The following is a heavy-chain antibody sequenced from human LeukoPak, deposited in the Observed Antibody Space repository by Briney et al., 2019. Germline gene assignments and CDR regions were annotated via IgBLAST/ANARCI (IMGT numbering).Heavy chain of an antibody. CDR2: ISRDSNYI. CDR1: GFTFSTYS. V-gene: IGHV3-21*01. CDR3: TRDARQFVNHDVIDF. J-gene: IGHJ3*01. Sequence: GGSLRLSCAASGFTFSTYSMNWVRQAPGKGLEWVSSISRDSNYIYQADSVKGRFTVSRDNAKNSLFLQMNSLRAEDAAVYYCTRDARQFVNHDVIDFWGQGTMVTVSS. D-gene: IGHD3-16*02.